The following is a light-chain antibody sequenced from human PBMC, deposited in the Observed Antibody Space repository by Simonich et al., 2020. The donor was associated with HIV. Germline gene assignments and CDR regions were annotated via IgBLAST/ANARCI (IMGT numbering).Light chain of an antibody. V-gene: IGKV1-5*03. CDR3: QQRSNYPIT. CDR1: QSISSW. Sequence: DIQMTQSPSTLSASVGDRVTITCRASQSISSWFAWYQQKPGKAPKLLIYKASSLESGVPSRFSGSGAGTDFTLTISSLEPEDFAVYYCQQRSNYPITFGQGTKVEIK. J-gene: IGKJ1*01. CDR2: KAS.